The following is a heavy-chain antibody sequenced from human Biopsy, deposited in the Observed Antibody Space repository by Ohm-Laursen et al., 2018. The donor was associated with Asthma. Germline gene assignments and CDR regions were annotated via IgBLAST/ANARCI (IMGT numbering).Heavy chain of an antibody. D-gene: IGHD3-3*02. Sequence: SLRLSCSAPGFTFNTSWMTWVRQAPGKGLEWGANIKHDGTEKNHVDSLEGRFTVSRDNAKNSLYLQMNSLRAEDTAVYYCARTFHFWSPYHAEHYQLWGQGTLVTVPS. CDR2: IKHDGTEK. V-gene: IGHV3-7*01. J-gene: IGHJ1*01. CDR3: ARTFHFWSPYHAEHYQL. CDR1: GFTFNTSW.